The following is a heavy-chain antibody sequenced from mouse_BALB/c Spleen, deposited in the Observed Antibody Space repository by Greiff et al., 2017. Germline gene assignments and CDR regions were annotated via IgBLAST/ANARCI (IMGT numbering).Heavy chain of an antibody. V-gene: IGHV3-6*02. CDR2: ISYDGSN. Sequence: EVHLVESGPGLVKPSQSLSLTCSVTGYSITSGYYWNWIRQFPGNKLEWMGYISYDGSNNYNPSLKNRISITRDTSKNQFFLKLNSVTTEDTATYYCARGDQYYFDYWGQGTTLTVSS. CDR1: GYSITSGYY. CDR3: ARGDQYYFDY. J-gene: IGHJ2*01.